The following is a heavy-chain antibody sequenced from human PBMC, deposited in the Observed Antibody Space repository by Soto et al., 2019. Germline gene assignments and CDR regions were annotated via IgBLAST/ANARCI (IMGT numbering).Heavy chain of an antibody. CDR3: ARHKSKGRTLMVTGWFDP. Sequence: SETLSLTCSVSGGSIITTDYYWAWIRQPPGRGLEWFGSISYSGTAFYNPSLKSRVTISVDPSKSQFSLRLTSVTAADTAVYYCARHKSKGRTLMVTGWFDPWGQGTLVTVSS. CDR1: GGSIITTDYY. CDR2: ISYSGTA. J-gene: IGHJ5*02. V-gene: IGHV4-39*01. D-gene: IGHD2-8*01.